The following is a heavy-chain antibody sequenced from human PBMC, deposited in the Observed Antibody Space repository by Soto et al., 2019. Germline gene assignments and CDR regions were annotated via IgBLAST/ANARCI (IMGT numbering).Heavy chain of an antibody. CDR3: ARGVYGSGNYYTGPSAFDI. Sequence: VQLEQSGAEVKKRGSSVKVSCKASGGTLSDHGVAWLRQAPGQGLEWMGGTIPVFNTAKYAQKFQGRVTVTADKFTNRAYMALSSLRSDDTAFYFCARGVYGSGNYYTGPSAFDIWGQGTMVIVSS. CDR1: GGTLSDHG. CDR2: TIPVFNTA. D-gene: IGHD3-10*01. V-gene: IGHV1-69*06. J-gene: IGHJ3*02.